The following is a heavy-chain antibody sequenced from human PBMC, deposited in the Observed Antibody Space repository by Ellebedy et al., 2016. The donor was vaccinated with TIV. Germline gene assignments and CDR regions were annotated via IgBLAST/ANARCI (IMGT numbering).Heavy chain of an antibody. Sequence: MPLETLSLTCTVSGGSISSYYWSWIRQPPGKGLEWIGYIYYSGSTNYNPSLKSRVTISVDTSKNQFSLKLSSVTAADTAVYYCATTPYSSGWQFDYWGQGTLVTVSS. CDR1: GGSISSYY. CDR3: ATTPYSSGWQFDY. J-gene: IGHJ4*02. V-gene: IGHV4-59*08. D-gene: IGHD6-19*01. CDR2: IYYSGST.